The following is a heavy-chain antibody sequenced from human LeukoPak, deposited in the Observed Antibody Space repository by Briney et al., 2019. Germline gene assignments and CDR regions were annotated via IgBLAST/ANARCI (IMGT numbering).Heavy chain of an antibody. V-gene: IGHV3-11*03. CDR2: IWCDSSYK. Sequence: SGGSLRLSCAASGFTFSNYDMHWVRQAPGKGLEWVSYIWCDSSYKNYADSVKGRFTISRDNAKNSLFLHMNSLRAEDTAVYYCARTNSGYDAFDYWGQGTLVTVSS. J-gene: IGHJ4*02. D-gene: IGHD5-12*01. CDR3: ARTNSGYDAFDY. CDR1: GFTFSNYD.